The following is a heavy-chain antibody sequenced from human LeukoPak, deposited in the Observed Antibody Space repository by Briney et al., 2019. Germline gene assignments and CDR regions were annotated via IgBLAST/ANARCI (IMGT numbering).Heavy chain of an antibody. CDR1: GFTFSSYS. CDR2: ISSSSSYI. J-gene: IGHJ4*02. D-gene: IGHD6-19*01. V-gene: IGHV3-21*04. Sequence: GGSLRLSCAASGFTFSSYSMNWVRQAPGKGLEWVSSISSSSSYIYYADSVKGRFTISRDNAKNSLYLQMNSLRPEDTALYYCAKGPGIAVATVDYWGLGIWVTVSS. CDR3: AKGPGIAVATVDY.